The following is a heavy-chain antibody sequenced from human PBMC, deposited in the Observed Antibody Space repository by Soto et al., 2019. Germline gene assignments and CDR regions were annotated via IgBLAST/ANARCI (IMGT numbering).Heavy chain of an antibody. CDR2: IYYSGST. V-gene: IGHV4-59*01. Sequence: QVQLQESGPGLVKPSETLSLTCTVSGGSISSYYWSWIRQPPGKGLEWIGYIYYSGSTNYNPSLNSRVTISVDTSKNQFSLKLSSVTAADTAVYYCERDSHYCSGGSCYSLFDYWGQGTLVTVSS. CDR3: ERDSHYCSGGSCYSLFDY. CDR1: GGSISSYY. J-gene: IGHJ4*02. D-gene: IGHD2-15*01.